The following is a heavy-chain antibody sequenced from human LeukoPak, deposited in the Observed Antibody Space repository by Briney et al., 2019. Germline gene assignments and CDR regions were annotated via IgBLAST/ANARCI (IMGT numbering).Heavy chain of an antibody. D-gene: IGHD1-14*01. Sequence: ASVKVSCKASGYTFTGYYMHWVRQAPGQGLEWMGWINPNSGGTNYAQKFQGRVTMTRDASISTAYMELSRLRSDDTAVYYCGREPKAGWFDPWGQGTLVTVSS. CDR2: INPNSGGT. CDR1: GYTFTGYY. CDR3: GREPKAGWFDP. V-gene: IGHV1-2*02. J-gene: IGHJ5*02.